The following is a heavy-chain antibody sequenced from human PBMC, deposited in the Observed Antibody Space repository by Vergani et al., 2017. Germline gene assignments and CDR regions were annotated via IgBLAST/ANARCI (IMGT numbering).Heavy chain of an antibody. CDR1: GFTLGDYA. J-gene: IGHJ1*01. Sequence: EVHLVESGGGLVQPGRSLRLSCSGSGFTLGDYAMTWVRQAPGKGLEWVAFIWSKPYGGTTEYAASVKGRFTISRDDSKSIAYLQMSSLKAEDTAVYYCTKAGQYYSDNFHDSWGQGALVTVAS. D-gene: IGHD2-15*01. CDR3: TKAGQYYSDNFHDS. V-gene: IGHV3-49*04. CDR2: IWSKPYGGTT.